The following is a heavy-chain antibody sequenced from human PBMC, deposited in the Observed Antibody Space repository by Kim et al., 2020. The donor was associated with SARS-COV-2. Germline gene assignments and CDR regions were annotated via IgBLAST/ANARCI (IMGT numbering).Heavy chain of an antibody. Sequence: GGSLRLSCVASGFTFSRYTMNWVRQAPGKAPECVSSISSSSSYVYSGDSVRGRFTISRDNARSSLYLQMNSLRAEDTAIYYCVRDKRGGVVATAYRKYYFDSWGQGTPVTVSS. D-gene: IGHD5-12*01. V-gene: IGHV3-21*01. CDR1: GFTFSRYT. J-gene: IGHJ4*02. CDR3: VRDKRGGVVATAYRKYYFDS. CDR2: ISSSSSYV.